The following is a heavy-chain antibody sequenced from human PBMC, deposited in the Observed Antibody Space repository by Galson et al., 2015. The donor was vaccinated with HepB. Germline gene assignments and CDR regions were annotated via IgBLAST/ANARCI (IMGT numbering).Heavy chain of an antibody. V-gene: IGHV1-69*06. CDR2: IIPIFGTA. J-gene: IGHJ4*02. CDR1: GYTFTSNG. Sequence: SVKVSCKGSGYTFTSNGISWVRQAPGQGLEWMGGIIPIFGTANYAQKFQGRVTITADKSTSTAYMELSSLRSEDTAVYYCASGYSYGKLDYWGQGTLVTVSS. D-gene: IGHD5-18*01. CDR3: ASGYSYGKLDY.